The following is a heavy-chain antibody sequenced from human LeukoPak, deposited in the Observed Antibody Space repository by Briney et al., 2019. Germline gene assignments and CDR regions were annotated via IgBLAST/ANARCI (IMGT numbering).Heavy chain of an antibody. CDR1: GFTLSSYA. Sequence: GGSLRLSCAASGFTLSSYAMSWVRQAPGKGLEWVSLISGNAGNTYYADSVKGRFTISRDNSKNTLYLQMNSLRAEDTAVYYCARSYCSGGSCYVRGFFDYWGQGTLVTVSS. D-gene: IGHD2-15*01. CDR3: ARSYCSGGSCYVRGFFDY. CDR2: ISGNAGNT. V-gene: IGHV3-23*01. J-gene: IGHJ4*02.